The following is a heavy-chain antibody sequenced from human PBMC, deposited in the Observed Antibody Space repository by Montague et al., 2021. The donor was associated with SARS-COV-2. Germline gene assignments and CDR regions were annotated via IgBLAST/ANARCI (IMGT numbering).Heavy chain of an antibody. CDR2: IYYSGST. CDR1: NGSISSYY. V-gene: IGHV4-59*01. J-gene: IGHJ6*02. CDR3: ARRARYSGSWYLGLDV. Sequence: SETLSLTCTVSNGSISSYYWSWIRQPPGKGLEWIGYIYYSGSTNYNPSLKSRVTISVDTSKNQFTLKLSSVTAADTAVYYCARRARYSGSWYLGLDVWGQGTTVTVSS. D-gene: IGHD6-13*01.